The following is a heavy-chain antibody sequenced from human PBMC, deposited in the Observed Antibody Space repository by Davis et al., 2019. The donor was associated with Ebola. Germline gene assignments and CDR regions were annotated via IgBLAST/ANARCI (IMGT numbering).Heavy chain of an antibody. V-gene: IGHV3-15*01. CDR2: IKSKADGGAV. CDR1: GFTFNNAW. CDR3: TTGIGSGSGSHYSFGY. J-gene: IGHJ4*02. Sequence: GGSLRLSCAASGFTFNNAWMSWVRQAPGKGLGWVGRIKSKADGGAVDYAAPVKDRFTISRDDSQNTLFLQMNSLKTDDTAVYFCTTGIGSGSGSHYSFGYWGQGTLVTVSS. D-gene: IGHD3-10*01.